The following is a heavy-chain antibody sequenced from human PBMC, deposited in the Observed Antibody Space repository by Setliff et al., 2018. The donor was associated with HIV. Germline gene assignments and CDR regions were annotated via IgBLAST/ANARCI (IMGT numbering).Heavy chain of an antibody. V-gene: IGHV3-30*02. J-gene: IGHJ6*03. D-gene: IGHD1-26*01. CDR2: IRYDGSQK. CDR1: GFTFSSSC. Sequence: GGSLRLSCAASGFTFSSSCMNWVRQAPGKGLEWVSFIRYDGSQKYYVDSVKGRFTISRDNSKNTLYLQMNNLRAEDTAVYYCAKDLEVLLDYYYMDVWGKGTTVTRLL. CDR3: AKDLEVLLDYYYMDV.